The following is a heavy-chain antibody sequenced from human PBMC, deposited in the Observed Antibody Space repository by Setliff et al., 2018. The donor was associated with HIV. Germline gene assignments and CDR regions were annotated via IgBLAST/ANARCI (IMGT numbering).Heavy chain of an antibody. V-gene: IGHV5-51*01. CDR3: AKRRRAPGPADLEAF. CDR1: GYAFDNYW. D-gene: IGHD3-3*01. Sequence: PGESLKISCRASGYAFDNYWIGWVRQMPGKGLEWMGVIYPGDSVTRYGPSFQGQVTISADRSISTAYLQWSSLRASDTAVYYCAKRRRAPGPADLEAFWGQGALVTVSS. CDR2: IYPGDSVT. J-gene: IGHJ4*02.